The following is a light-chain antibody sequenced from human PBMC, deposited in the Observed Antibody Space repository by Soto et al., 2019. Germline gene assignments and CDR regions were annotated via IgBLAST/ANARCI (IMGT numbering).Light chain of an antibody. CDR2: DVS. V-gene: IGLV2-14*01. CDR1: SSDVGGYNY. CDR3: SSYTSSSTQGV. Sequence: QSALTQPASVSGSPGQSITISCTGTSSDVGGYNYVSWYQQHPGKAPNLMIYDVSNRPSGVSNRFSGSKSGNTASLTISGLQAEDEADYYCSSYTSSSTQGVFGTGTKLTVL. J-gene: IGLJ1*01.